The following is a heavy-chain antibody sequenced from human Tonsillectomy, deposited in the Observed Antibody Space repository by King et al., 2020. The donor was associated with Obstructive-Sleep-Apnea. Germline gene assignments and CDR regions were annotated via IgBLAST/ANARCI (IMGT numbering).Heavy chain of an antibody. Sequence: VQLVESGGGLVQPGGSLRLSCAASGFTFSTYWMSWVRQAPGKGLEWVANIKQDGSDKYYVDSVKGRFTISRDNAKNSLYLQMNSLRAEDTAVYYCAREAKSGWYEQQEYFQHWGHGTLVTVS. CDR3: AREAKSGWYEQQEYFQH. CDR1: GFTFSTYW. V-gene: IGHV3-7*03. D-gene: IGHD6-19*01. CDR2: IKQDGSDK. J-gene: IGHJ1*01.